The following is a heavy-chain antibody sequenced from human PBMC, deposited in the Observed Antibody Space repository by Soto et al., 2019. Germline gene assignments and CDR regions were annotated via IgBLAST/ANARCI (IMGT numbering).Heavy chain of an antibody. J-gene: IGHJ6*02. Sequence: PSETLSLTCSVSGGSISSGYYYWSWIRQPPGKGLEWIGNIYYSGNSYYNPSLKSRLIISIDTSKNQFSLKVGSGTAADTAVYYCASSWLYGMDVWGQGPTVTVSS. D-gene: IGHD5-12*01. CDR1: GGSISSGYYY. CDR3: ASSWLYGMDV. V-gene: IGHV4-30-4*01. CDR2: IYYSGNS.